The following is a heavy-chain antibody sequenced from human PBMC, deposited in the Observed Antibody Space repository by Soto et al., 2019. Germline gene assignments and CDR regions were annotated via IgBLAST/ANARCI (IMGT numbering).Heavy chain of an antibody. CDR2: IIPIFGTA. Sequence: QVQLVQSGAEVKKPGSSVKVPCKASGGTFSSYAISWVRQAPGQGLEWMGGIIPIFGTANYAQKFQGRVTITADESTSTAYMELSSLRSEDTAVYYCARKGGCSSTSCPLTYYYYGMDVWGQGTTVTVSS. D-gene: IGHD2-2*01. CDR1: GGTFSSYA. CDR3: ARKGGCSSTSCPLTYYYYGMDV. J-gene: IGHJ6*02. V-gene: IGHV1-69*01.